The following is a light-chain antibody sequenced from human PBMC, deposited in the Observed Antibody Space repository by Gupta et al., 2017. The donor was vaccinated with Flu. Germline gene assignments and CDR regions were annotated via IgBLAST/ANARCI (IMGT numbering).Light chain of an antibody. Sequence: SSSNIENNYVSWYQQLPGTAPKLLIYENNKRPSGIPDRFSGSKSDSSATLGITGLQTGDEADYYCGTWDSSLSSWVFGGGTKLTVL. CDR1: SSNIENNY. J-gene: IGLJ3*02. CDR3: GTWDSSLSSWV. CDR2: ENN. V-gene: IGLV1-51*02.